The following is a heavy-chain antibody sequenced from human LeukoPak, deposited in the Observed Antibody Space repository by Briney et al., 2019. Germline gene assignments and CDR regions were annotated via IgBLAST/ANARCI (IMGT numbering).Heavy chain of an antibody. CDR2: INHSEST. D-gene: IGHD1-26*01. V-gene: IGHV4-34*01. CDR1: GGSFSGYY. Sequence: SETLSLTCAVYGGSFSGYYWSWIRQPPGKGLEWIGEINHSESTNYNPSLKSRVTISVDTSKNQFSLKLSSVTAADTAVYYCASSGSQFYWYFDLWGRGTLVTVSS. CDR3: ASSGSQFYWYFDL. J-gene: IGHJ2*01.